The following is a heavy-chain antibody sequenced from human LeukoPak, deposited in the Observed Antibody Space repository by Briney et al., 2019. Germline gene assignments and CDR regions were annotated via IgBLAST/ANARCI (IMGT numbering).Heavy chain of an antibody. J-gene: IGHJ3*02. CDR1: GGSISSSSYY. V-gene: IGHV4-61*01. D-gene: IGHD6-19*01. CDR3: ARGGSSGWNDAFDI. CDR2: IYYSGST. Sequence: SETLSLTCTVSGGSISSSSYYWSWIRQPPGKGLEWIGYIYYSGSTNYNPSLRSRVTISVDTSKNQFSLKLSSVTAADTAVYYCARGGSSGWNDAFDIWGQGTMVIVSS.